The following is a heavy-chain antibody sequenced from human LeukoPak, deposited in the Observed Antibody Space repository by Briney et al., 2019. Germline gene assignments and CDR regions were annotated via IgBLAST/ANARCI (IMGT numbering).Heavy chain of an antibody. J-gene: IGHJ6*02. D-gene: IGHD6-13*01. CDR1: GGSISSYY. Sequence: SETLSLTCTVSGGSISSYYWSWIRQPPGKGLEWIGYIYYSGSTNYNPSLKSRVTISVGTSKNQFSLKLSSVTAADTAVYYCARGDSSRPFYYYYYGMDVWGQGTTVTVSS. CDR2: IYYSGST. CDR3: ARGDSSRPFYYYYYGMDV. V-gene: IGHV4-59*01.